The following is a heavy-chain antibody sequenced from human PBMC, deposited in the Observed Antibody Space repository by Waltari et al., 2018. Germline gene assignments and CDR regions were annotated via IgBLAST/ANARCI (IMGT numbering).Heavy chain of an antibody. Sequence: EVQLVESGGGGSMPGGALRFSWAATWSIARTNSMGWVRQGPGKGVECVSVIYNDGTKLYADSVKGRFTVSRDNSKNMVHLQMDSLRAEDTAVYYCATDGDGDCSLCLAQWGQGTLVTVSS. CDR3: ATDGDGDCSLCLAQ. J-gene: IGHJ4*02. D-gene: IGHD2-21*02. CDR2: IYNDGTK. V-gene: IGHV3-53*01. CDR1: WSIARTNS.